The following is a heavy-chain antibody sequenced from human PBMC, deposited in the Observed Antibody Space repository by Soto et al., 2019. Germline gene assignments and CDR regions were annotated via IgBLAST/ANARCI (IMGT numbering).Heavy chain of an antibody. Sequence: QVQLQESGPGLVKPSQTLSLTCTVSGGSISSGGYYWSWIRQHPGKGLEWIGYIYYSGSTYYNPSLESRVSISVDTPKNQFSLKLSSVTAADTAVYYCANYYSGNWFDPWGQGTLVTVSS. V-gene: IGHV4-31*03. CDR2: IYYSGST. D-gene: IGHD1-26*01. J-gene: IGHJ5*02. CDR1: GGSISSGGYY. CDR3: ANYYSGNWFDP.